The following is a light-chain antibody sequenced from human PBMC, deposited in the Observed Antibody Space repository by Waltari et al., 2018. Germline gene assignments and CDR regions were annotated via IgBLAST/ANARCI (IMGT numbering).Light chain of an antibody. CDR3: QQYDSYPYT. CDR2: ETS. V-gene: IGKV1-5*03. J-gene: IGKJ2*01. Sequence: DVQMTQSPSPLSASVGDRVTTTCRASQSVNSWLAWYQQKPGTAPQLLIYETSTLASGVPSRFSGSGSGTEFTLTINTLQPEDFATFFCQQYDSYPYTFGQGSKVEI. CDR1: QSVNSW.